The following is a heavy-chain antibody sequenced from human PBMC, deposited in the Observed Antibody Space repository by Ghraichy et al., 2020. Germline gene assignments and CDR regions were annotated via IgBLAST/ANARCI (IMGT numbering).Heavy chain of an antibody. V-gene: IGHV4-34*01. CDR1: GGSFSGYY. D-gene: IGHD3-3*01. CDR3: ARDRRYYDFWSGYPGATNYGMDV. J-gene: IGHJ6*02. Sequence: SETLSLTCAVYGGSFSGYYWSWIRQPPGKGLEWIGEINHSGSTNYNPSLKSRVTISVDTSKNQFSLKLSSVTAADTAVYYCARDRRYYDFWSGYPGATNYGMDVWGQGTTVTVSS. CDR2: INHSGST.